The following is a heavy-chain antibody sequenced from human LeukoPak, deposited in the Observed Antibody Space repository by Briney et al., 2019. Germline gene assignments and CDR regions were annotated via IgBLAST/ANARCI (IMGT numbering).Heavy chain of an antibody. CDR3: AKDLRDYDDYGGYFDY. CDR1: GFAFSSYG. V-gene: IGHV3-30*18. CDR2: ISYDGSNK. J-gene: IGHJ4*02. Sequence: GGSLRLSCAASGFAFSSYGMHWVRQAPGKGLEWVAVISYDGSNKYYADSVKGRFTISRDNSKNTLYLQMNSLRAEDTAVYYCAKDLRDYDDYGGYFDYWGQGTLVTVSS. D-gene: IGHD4-17*01.